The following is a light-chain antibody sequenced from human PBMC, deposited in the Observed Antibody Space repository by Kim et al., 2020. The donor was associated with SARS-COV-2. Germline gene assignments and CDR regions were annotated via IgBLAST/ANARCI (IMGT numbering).Light chain of an antibody. J-gene: IGLJ2*01. CDR2: AID. V-gene: IGLV1-51*01. CDR3: GTWDSSLSAAV. CDR1: SSNIGNNY. Sequence: QSVLTQPPSVSAAPGQKGTISCSGGSSNIGNNYVSCYQHPPETAPKLLIYAIDKRPSGIPYRFSGSKSATSATLGITGLQPGDEADYYCGTWDSSLSAAVFGGGTQLTVL.